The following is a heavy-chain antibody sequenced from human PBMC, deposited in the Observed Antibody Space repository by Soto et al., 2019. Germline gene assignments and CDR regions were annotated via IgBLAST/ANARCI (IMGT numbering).Heavy chain of an antibody. CDR3: AKDTGGSSGWYGGVIMWH. CDR1: GFTFSSYA. Sequence: GGSLRLSCAASGFTFSSYAMSWVRQAPGKGLEWVSAISGSGGSTYYADSVKGRFTISRDNSKNTLYLQMNSLRAEDTAVYYCAKDTGGSSGWYGGVIMWHWGQGTLVTVSS. CDR2: ISGSGGST. J-gene: IGHJ4*02. D-gene: IGHD6-19*01. V-gene: IGHV3-23*01.